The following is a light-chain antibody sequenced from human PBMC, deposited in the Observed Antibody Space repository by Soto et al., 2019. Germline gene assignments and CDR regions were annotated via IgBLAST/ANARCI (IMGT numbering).Light chain of an antibody. CDR2: SNN. CDR3: AAWDDSLNGVV. J-gene: IGLJ2*01. Sequence: QSVLTQPPSASGTPGQSVTISCSGSSSNIGSNTVNWYQQLPGTAPKLLIYSNNQRPSGVPDRFSGSKSGTSASLAISGLQSEEEADYYCAAWDDSLNGVVFGGGTKVTVL. CDR1: SSNIGSNT. V-gene: IGLV1-44*01.